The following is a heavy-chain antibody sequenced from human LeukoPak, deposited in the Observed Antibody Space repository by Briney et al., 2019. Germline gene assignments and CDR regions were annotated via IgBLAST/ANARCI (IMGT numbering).Heavy chain of an antibody. D-gene: IGHD3-22*01. Sequence: SETLSLTCAVYGGSFSGYYWSWIRQPSGKGLEWIGEINHSGSTNYNPSLKSRVTISVDTSKNQFSLKLSSVAAADTAVYYCARAPAGGYYAYYFGYWGQGTLVTVSS. J-gene: IGHJ4*02. V-gene: IGHV4-34*01. CDR3: ARAPAGGYYAYYFGY. CDR2: INHSGST. CDR1: GGSFSGYY.